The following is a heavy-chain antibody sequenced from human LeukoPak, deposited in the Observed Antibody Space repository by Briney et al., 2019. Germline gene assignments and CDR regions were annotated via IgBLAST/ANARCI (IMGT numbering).Heavy chain of an antibody. D-gene: IGHD6-19*01. Sequence: SGGSLRLSCAASGFPFTSHWLSWFRQSPGRGLEWVAHINSDGSEKNYVVSVKGRFTISRDNARNSQFLQMNSLRAEDTAVYYCASGGGWVFFNWGQGTLVTVSS. V-gene: IGHV3-7*01. CDR2: INSDGSEK. CDR1: GFPFTSHW. CDR3: ASGGGWVFFN. J-gene: IGHJ4*02.